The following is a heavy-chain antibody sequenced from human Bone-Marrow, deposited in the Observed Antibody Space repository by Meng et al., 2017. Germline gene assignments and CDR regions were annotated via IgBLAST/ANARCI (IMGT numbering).Heavy chain of an antibody. V-gene: IGHV1-69*05. CDR2: INGVFGTT. D-gene: IGHD6-19*01. CDR1: GGIFSNSV. J-gene: IGHJ4*02. Sequence: SVKVSCKAPGGIFSNSVVGWVRQAPGQGLEWMGGINGVFGTTNYAQKFQGRVTITTDESTSTVYMELARLTSEDTAVYYCTTVVGQWLADYWGQGTLVTVSS. CDR3: TTVVGQWLADY.